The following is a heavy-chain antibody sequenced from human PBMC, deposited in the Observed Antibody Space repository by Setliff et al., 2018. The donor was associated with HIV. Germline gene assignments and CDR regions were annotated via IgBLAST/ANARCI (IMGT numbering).Heavy chain of an antibody. J-gene: IGHJ4*02. CDR2: IRSKVYGGTT. Sequence: GGSLRLSCTASGFTFGDYAMSWVRQAPGKGLEWVGSIRSKVYGGTTEYAASVKGRFTISRDDSKSIAYLQMNSLKTEDTAVYYCANYFWGGPTGGWGQGTLVTVSS. CDR3: ANYFWGGPTGG. CDR1: GFTFGDYA. D-gene: IGHD3-3*01. V-gene: IGHV3-49*04.